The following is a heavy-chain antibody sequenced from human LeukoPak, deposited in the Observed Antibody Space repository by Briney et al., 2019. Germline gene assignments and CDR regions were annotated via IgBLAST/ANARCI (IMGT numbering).Heavy chain of an antibody. CDR1: GGSISSSSYY. CDR2: IYYSGST. Sequence: SETLSLTCTVSGGSISSSSYYWGWLRQPPGKGLEWIGSIYYSGSTYYNPSLKSRVTIAVDTSKNQFSLKLSSVTAADTAVYYYARPPGYCSSTSCPDYMDVWGKGTTVTVSS. CDR3: ARPPGYCSSTSCPDYMDV. J-gene: IGHJ6*03. V-gene: IGHV4-39*01. D-gene: IGHD2-2*01.